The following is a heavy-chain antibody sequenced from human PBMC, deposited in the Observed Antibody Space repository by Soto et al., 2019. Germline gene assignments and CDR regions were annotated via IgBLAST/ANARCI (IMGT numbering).Heavy chain of an antibody. CDR1: GGSFSGYY. CDR2: INHSGST. J-gene: IGHJ6*03. CDR3: ARGDYYYYYYMDV. Sequence: SETLSLTCAVYGGSFSGYYWSWIRQPPGKGLEWIGEINHSGSTNYNPSLKSRVTISVDTSKNQFSLKLSSVTAADTAVYYCARGDYYYYYYMDVWGKGTTVTVSS. V-gene: IGHV4-34*01.